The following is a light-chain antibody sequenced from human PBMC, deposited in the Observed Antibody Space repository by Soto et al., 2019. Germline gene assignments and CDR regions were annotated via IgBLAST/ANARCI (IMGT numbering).Light chain of an antibody. V-gene: IGKV3-20*01. CDR1: QRVASSH. J-gene: IGKJ2*01. CDR3: PLYGSSHPYT. Sequence: EIVLTQSPATLSVSLGESATLSCRASQRVASSHIAWSRQKPDQAPWPLIYCASNSGTGILARFSGSWSGTHFTPTISRLESEDSAVYYFPLYGSSHPYTFGQGTKVQIK. CDR2: CAS.